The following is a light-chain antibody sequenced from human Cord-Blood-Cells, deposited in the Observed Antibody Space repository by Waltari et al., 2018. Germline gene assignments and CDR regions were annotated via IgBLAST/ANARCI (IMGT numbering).Light chain of an antibody. CDR3: CSYAGSSTLV. CDR2: EVS. V-gene: IGLV2-23*02. CDR1: SSDVGSDNI. Sequence: QSALTQPASVSGSPGQSLTISCTGTSSDVGSDNIVSWYQQHPGKAPKLMIYEVSKRPSGVSNRFSGSKSGNTASLTISGLQAEDEADYYCCSYAGSSTLVFGGGTKLTVL. J-gene: IGLJ2*01.